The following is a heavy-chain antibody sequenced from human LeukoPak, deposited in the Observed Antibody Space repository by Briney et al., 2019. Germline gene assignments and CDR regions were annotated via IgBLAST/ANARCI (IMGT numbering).Heavy chain of an antibody. D-gene: IGHD2/OR15-2a*01. CDR1: VDSLSSYY. Sequence: SETLSLTCTLSVDSLSSYYWQGLSHPPGGGGEWIGDIDYSGSTDYNPSLKSRVTLSVDTSKNQFYLRLSSVTAADTAVYYCAKGDTTDVHYGDVWGGGTTVIVSS. J-gene: IGHJ6*02. CDR2: IDYSGST. V-gene: IGHV4-59*01. CDR3: AKGDTTDVHYGDV.